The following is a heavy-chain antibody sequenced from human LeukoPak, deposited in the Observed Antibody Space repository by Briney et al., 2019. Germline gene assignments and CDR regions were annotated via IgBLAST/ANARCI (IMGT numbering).Heavy chain of an antibody. D-gene: IGHD5-24*01. CDR2: IYPGDSDT. CDR1: GYIFTSYW. CDR3: ASRKKGMATAGFDY. V-gene: IGHV5-51*01. Sequence: GESLKISCKGSGYIFTSYWSGWVRQTPGKGLEWMGIIYPGDSDTRYSPSFQGQVTISAEKSISTAYLQWSSLKASDTALYYCASRKKGMATAGFDYWGQGTLVTVSS. J-gene: IGHJ4*02.